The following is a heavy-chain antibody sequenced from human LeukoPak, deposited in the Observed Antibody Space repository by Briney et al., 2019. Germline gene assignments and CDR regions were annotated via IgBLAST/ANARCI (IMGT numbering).Heavy chain of an antibody. Sequence: PSETLSLTCTVSGGSISSYYWSWIRQPPGKGLEWIGHIYNSGSTNYNPALKSRVTISVDTSRNHFSLEVTSVTAADTALYYCARGYYDSSGYFRFDSWGQGTLVTVSS. CDR2: IYNSGST. D-gene: IGHD3-22*01. CDR3: ARGYYDSSGYFRFDS. CDR1: GGSISSYY. J-gene: IGHJ4*02. V-gene: IGHV4-59*01.